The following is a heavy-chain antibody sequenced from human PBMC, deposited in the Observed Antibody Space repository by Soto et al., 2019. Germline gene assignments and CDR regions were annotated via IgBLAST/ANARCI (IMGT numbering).Heavy chain of an antibody. CDR3: ARGQVVAVADLYYFDY. CDR1: GYTFTSYD. CDR2: MNPNSGNT. J-gene: IGHJ4*02. D-gene: IGHD6-19*01. V-gene: IGHV1-8*01. Sequence: GASVKVSCKASGYTFTSYDINWVRQATGQGPEWMGWMNPNSGNTGYAQKFQGRVTMTRNTSISTAYMELSSLRSEDTAVYYCARGQVVAVADLYYFDYWGQGTLVTVSS.